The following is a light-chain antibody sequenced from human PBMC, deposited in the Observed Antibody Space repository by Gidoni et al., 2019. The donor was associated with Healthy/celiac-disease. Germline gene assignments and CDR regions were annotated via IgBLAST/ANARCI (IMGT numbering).Light chain of an antibody. J-gene: IGKJ4*01. CDR2: AAS. CDR3: QQSYSTPLT. CDR1: QSISSY. Sequence: DIQMTQSPSSLSASVGDRVTITCRASQSISSYLNWYQQKPGKAPKLLIYAASSLQSGVPSRFSGSGSGTDFTPTISSLQPEDFATYYGQQSYSTPLTFGGGTKVEIK. V-gene: IGKV1-39*01.